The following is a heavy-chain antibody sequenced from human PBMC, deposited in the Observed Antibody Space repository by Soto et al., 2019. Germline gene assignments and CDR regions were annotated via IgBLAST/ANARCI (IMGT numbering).Heavy chain of an antibody. Sequence: PGGSLRLSCAASGFTFSSYSMNWVRQAPGKGLEWVSSISSSSSYIYYADSAKGRFTISRDNAKNSLYLQMNSLRAEDTAVYYCARDYRPRYCSSTSCLPNGMDVWGQGTTVTVSS. CDR2: ISSSSSYI. CDR1: GFTFSSYS. J-gene: IGHJ6*02. D-gene: IGHD2-2*01. V-gene: IGHV3-21*01. CDR3: ARDYRPRYCSSTSCLPNGMDV.